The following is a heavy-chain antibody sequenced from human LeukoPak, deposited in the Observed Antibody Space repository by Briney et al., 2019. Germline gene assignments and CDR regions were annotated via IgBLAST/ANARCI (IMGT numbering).Heavy chain of an antibody. CDR1: GGSISSYY. D-gene: IGHD6-19*01. V-gene: IGHV4-59*01. CDR3: ARCLGAVAGTGEYDY. Sequence: PSETLSLTCTVSGGSISSYYWSWIRQPPGKGLEWIGYIYYSGSTNYNPSLKSRVTISVDTSKNQFSLKLSSVTAADTSVYCCARCLGAVAGTGEYDYWGQGTLVTVSS. CDR2: IYYSGST. J-gene: IGHJ4*02.